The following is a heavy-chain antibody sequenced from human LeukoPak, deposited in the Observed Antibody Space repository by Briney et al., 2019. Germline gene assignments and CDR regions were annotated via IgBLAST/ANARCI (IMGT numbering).Heavy chain of an antibody. J-gene: IGHJ3*02. V-gene: IGHV3-21*01. CDR1: GFTFSSYS. CDR2: ISSSSSYI. D-gene: IGHD3-10*01. Sequence: GGSLRLSCAASGFTFSSYSMNWVRQAPGKGLEWVSSISSSSSYIYYADSVKGRFTISRDNAKNSLYLQMNSLRAEDTAVYYCATELLWFGHDAFDIWGQGTMVTVSS. CDR3: ATELLWFGHDAFDI.